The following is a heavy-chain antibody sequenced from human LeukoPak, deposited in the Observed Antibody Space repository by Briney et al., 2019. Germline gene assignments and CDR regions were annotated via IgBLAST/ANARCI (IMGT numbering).Heavy chain of an antibody. CDR2: ISSDGSNT. J-gene: IGHJ4*02. V-gene: IGHV3-74*01. CDR3: ASRNFGSSPFDY. CDR1: GFTFSRFW. D-gene: IGHD3-10*01. Sequence: GGSLRLSCAASGFTFSRFWMHWVCQAPGKGLVWVSRISSDGSNTNYADSVKGRFTISRDNAKNTLYLQMDSLTGDDTAVYYCASRNFGSSPFDYWGQGTLVTVSS.